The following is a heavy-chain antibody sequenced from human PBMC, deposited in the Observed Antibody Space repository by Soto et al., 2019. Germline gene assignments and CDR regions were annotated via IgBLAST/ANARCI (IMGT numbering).Heavy chain of an antibody. CDR1: GGTFSSYA. J-gene: IGHJ6*02. D-gene: IGHD5-12*01. CDR3: ARLGGYVLYYYYYYGKDV. Sequence: SVKVSCKASGGTFSSYAISWVRQAPGQGLVWMGGIIPIFGTANYAQKFQGRVTITADKSTSTAYMELSSLRSEDTAVYYCARLGGYVLYYYYYYGKDVWGQGTTVTVSS. CDR2: IIPIFGTA. V-gene: IGHV1-69*06.